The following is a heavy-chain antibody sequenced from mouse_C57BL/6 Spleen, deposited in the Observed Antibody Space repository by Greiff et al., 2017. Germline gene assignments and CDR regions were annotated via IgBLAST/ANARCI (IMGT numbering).Heavy chain of an antibody. V-gene: IGHV1-80*01. Sequence: QVQLKQSGAELVKPGASVKISCKASGYAFSSYWMNWVKQRPGKGLEWIGQIYPGDGDTNYTGKFKGKATLTADKSSSTAYMQLSSLTSEDSAVYFCARGYGNYAMDYWGQGTTGTVSS. CDR3: ARGYGNYAMDY. CDR2: IYPGDGDT. J-gene: IGHJ4*01. D-gene: IGHD2-1*01. CDR1: GYAFSSYW.